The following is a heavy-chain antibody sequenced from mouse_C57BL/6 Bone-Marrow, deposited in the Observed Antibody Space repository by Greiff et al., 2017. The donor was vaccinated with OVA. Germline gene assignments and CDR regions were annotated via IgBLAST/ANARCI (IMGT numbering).Heavy chain of an antibody. CDR2: INPNNGGT. D-gene: IGHD1-2*01. V-gene: IGHV1-22*01. Sequence: EVQLQQSGPELVKPGASVKMSCKASGYTFTDYNMHWVKQSHGKSLEWIGYINPNNGGTSYNQKFKGKATLTVNKSSSTAYMELRSLTSEDSAVYYCARGHYYGWRYFDYWGQGTTLTVSS. CDR1: GYTFTDYN. CDR3: ARGHYYGWRYFDY. J-gene: IGHJ2*01.